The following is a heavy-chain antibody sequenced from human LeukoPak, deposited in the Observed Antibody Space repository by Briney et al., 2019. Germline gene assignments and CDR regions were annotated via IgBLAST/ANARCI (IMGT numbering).Heavy chain of an antibody. D-gene: IGHD2-15*01. Sequence: GGSLRLSCAASGFTFDDYAMHWVRQAPGKGLEWVSGISWNSGSIGYADSVKGRFTISRDNAKNSLDLQMNSLRAEDTASYYCAKDLELGYCSGGSCYDSDDAFDIWGQGTMVTVSS. CDR1: GFTFDDYA. CDR2: ISWNSGSI. V-gene: IGHV3-9*01. CDR3: AKDLELGYCSGGSCYDSDDAFDI. J-gene: IGHJ3*02.